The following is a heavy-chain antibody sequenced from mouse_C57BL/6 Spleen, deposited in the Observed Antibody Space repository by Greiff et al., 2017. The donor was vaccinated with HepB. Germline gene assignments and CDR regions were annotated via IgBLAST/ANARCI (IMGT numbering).Heavy chain of an antibody. CDR3: ARATMITRGYFDY. J-gene: IGHJ2*01. V-gene: IGHV1-50*01. Sequence: QVQLQQSGAELVKPGASVKLSCKASGYTFTSYWMQWVKQRPGQGLEWIGEIDPSDSYTNYNQKFKGKATLTVDTSSSTAYMQLSSLTSEDSAVYYCARATMITRGYFDYWGQGTTLTVSS. CDR2: IDPSDSYT. CDR1: GYTFTSYW. D-gene: IGHD2-4*01.